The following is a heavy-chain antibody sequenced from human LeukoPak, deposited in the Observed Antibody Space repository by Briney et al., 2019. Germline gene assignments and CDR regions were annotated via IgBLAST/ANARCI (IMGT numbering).Heavy chain of an antibody. CDR2: IGSSGTTV. J-gene: IGHJ3*02. D-gene: IGHD3/OR15-3a*01. Sequence: GGSLRLSCAASGFTFSDHYMTWIRQAPGKGLEWVSYIGSSGTTVYYADSVKGRFTISRDNANSSLYLEMSSLRADDSALYYCARADSTDGFDIWGHGTMVTVSS. V-gene: IGHV3-11*04. CDR3: ARADSTDGFDI. CDR1: GFTFSDHY.